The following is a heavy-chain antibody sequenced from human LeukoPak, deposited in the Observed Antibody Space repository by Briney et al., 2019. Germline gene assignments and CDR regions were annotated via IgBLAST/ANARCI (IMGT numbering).Heavy chain of an antibody. J-gene: IGHJ4*02. D-gene: IGHD6-19*01. CDR1: GYIFTGYY. CDR3: ARGGHGTSVAVAGTGDY. V-gene: IGHV1-46*01. Sequence: ASVKVSCKASGYIFTGYYMHWVRQAPGQGLEWMGIINPSGGSTIYSQKFQGRVTMTTDMSTSTVYMQLTSLRSEDTAVYYCARGGHGTSVAVAGTGDYWGQGTLVTVSS. CDR2: INPSGGST.